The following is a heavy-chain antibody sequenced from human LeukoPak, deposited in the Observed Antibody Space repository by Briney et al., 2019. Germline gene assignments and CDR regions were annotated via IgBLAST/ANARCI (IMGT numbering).Heavy chain of an antibody. D-gene: IGHD6-19*01. CDR2: IYHSGST. CDR1: GGSISSSNW. CDR3: ARGGISSGWYREFDY. J-gene: IGHJ4*02. Sequence: SETLSLTCAVSGGSISSSNWWSWVRQPPGKGLEWIGEIYHSGSTNYNPSLKSRVTISVDKSKNQFSLKLSSVTAADTAVYYCARGGISSGWYREFDYWGQGTLVTVSS. V-gene: IGHV4-4*02.